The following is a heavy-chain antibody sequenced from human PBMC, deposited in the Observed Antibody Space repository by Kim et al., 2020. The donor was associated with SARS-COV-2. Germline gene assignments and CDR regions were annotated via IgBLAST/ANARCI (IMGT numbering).Heavy chain of an antibody. J-gene: IGHJ4*02. D-gene: IGHD3-3*01. CDR3: ASLKGRVWSGKSY. V-gene: IGHV3-23*01. CDR2: ISRGGTA. Sequence: GGSLRISCEASGFTFKSYGMSWVRQAPGKGLEWVSSISRGGTAYYADSVKGRVTVSRDNSKNTVYLEMDSLRADDTADYYCASLKGRVWSGKSYWGQRIPVIVSS. CDR1: GFTFKSYG.